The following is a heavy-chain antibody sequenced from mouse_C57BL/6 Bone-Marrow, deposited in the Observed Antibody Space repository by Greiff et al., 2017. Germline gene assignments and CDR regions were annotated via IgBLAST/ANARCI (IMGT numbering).Heavy chain of an antibody. CDR2: ISSGSSTI. CDR3: ARPGWLPYAMDY. Sequence: EVKLMESGGGLVKPGGSLKLSCAASGFTFSDYGMHWVRQAPEQGLEWVAYISSGSSTIYYADTVKGRFTISRDNAKNTLFLQMTSLRSEDTAMYYCARPGWLPYAMDYWGQGTSVTVSS. CDR1: GFTFSDYG. D-gene: IGHD2-3*01. J-gene: IGHJ4*01. V-gene: IGHV5-17*01.